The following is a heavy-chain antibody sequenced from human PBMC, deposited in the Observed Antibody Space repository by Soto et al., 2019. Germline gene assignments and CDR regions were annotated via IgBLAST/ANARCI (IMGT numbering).Heavy chain of an antibody. CDR2: ISGYNSNT. Sequence: VQLVQSGGEVKQPGASVNVSCRASGYSFSNYGITWVRQAPGQGLEWMGWISGYNSNTNYAQKFEGRASMTNDTTRSTAYLEVRRLRCDDTAVYYGGRERQWEPVTYRVQRTEVTVSS. J-gene: IGHJ4*02. CDR1: GYSFSNYG. CDR3: GRERQWEPVTY. D-gene: IGHD1-26*01. V-gene: IGHV1-18*01.